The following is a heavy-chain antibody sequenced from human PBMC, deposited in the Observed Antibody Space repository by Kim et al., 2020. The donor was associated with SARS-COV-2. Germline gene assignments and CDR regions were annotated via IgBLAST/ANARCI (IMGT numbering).Heavy chain of an antibody. D-gene: IGHD6-19*01. Sequence: VKGRFTISRDNAKNSLYLQMNSLRAEDTALYYCAKDWGYSSGWLSGWFDPWGQGTLVTVSS. CDR3: AKDWGYSSGWLSGWFDP. J-gene: IGHJ5*02. V-gene: IGHV3-9*01.